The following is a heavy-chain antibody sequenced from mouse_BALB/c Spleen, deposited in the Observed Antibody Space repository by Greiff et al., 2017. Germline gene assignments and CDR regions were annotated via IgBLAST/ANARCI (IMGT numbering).Heavy chain of an antibody. CDR1: GYSITSGYY. J-gene: IGHJ3*01. V-gene: IGHV3-6*02. CDR3: ARDAYYGN. CDR2: ISYDGSN. Sequence: EVQLQESGPGLVKPSQSLSLTCSVTGYSITSGYYWNWIRQFPGNKLEWMGYISYDGSNNYNPSLKNRISITRDTSKNQFFLKLNSVTTEDTATYYCARDAYYGNWGQGTLVTVSA. D-gene: IGHD2-10*01.